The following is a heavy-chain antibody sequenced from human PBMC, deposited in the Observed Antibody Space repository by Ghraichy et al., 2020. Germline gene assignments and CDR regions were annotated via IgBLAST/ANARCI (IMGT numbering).Heavy chain of an antibody. Sequence: GGSLRLSCAASGFDFDAHGMSWVRQRPGKGLEWVSGIDWSADDFDYAVSVKGRFIISRDNAKKSLYLQMNSLRVEDTAFYYCARARTDYYSDMYYWRPGTLITVSS. CDR2: IDWSADDF. V-gene: IGHV3-20*04. CDR3: ARARTDYYSDMYY. CDR1: GFDFDAHG. D-gene: IGHD3-22*01. J-gene: IGHJ4*02.